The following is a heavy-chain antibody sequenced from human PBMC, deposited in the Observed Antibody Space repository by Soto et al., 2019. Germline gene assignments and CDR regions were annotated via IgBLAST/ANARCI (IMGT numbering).Heavy chain of an antibody. Sequence: ESGGGVVQPGRSLRLSCAASGFTFSSYAMHWVRQAPGKGLEWVAVISYDGSNKYYADSVKGRFTISRDNSKNTLYLQMNSLRAEDTAVYYCAREAEQQLAHFQHWGQGTLVTVSS. CDR1: GFTFSSYA. CDR3: AREAEQQLAHFQH. V-gene: IGHV3-30-3*01. D-gene: IGHD6-13*01. J-gene: IGHJ1*01. CDR2: ISYDGSNK.